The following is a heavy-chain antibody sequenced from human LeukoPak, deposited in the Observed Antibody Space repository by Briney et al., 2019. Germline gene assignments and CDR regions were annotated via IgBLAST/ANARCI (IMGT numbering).Heavy chain of an antibody. CDR2: IYSGGST. CDR3: ARDQDGYGDYYYYYMDV. V-gene: IGHV3-53*01. CDR1: GFTVSSNY. Sequence: GGSLRLSCAASGFTVSSNYMSWVRQAPGKGLEWVSVIYSGGSTYYTDSVKGRFTISRDNSKNTLYLQMNSLRAEDTAVYYCARDQDGYGDYYYYYMDVWGKGTTVTVSS. D-gene: IGHD5-24*01. J-gene: IGHJ6*03.